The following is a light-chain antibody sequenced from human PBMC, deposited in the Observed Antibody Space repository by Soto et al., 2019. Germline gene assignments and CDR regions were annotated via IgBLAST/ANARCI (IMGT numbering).Light chain of an antibody. CDR2: DAS. CDR3: QQSYTSPRT. CDR1: QSVSSY. Sequence: EIVLTQSPATLSLSPGERATLSCRASQSVSSYLAWYQQKPGQAPRLLIYDASNRATGIPARFSGSGSGTDFTLTISSLEPEDFAVYYCQQSYTSPRTFGQGTKLDIK. J-gene: IGKJ2*01. V-gene: IGKV3-11*01.